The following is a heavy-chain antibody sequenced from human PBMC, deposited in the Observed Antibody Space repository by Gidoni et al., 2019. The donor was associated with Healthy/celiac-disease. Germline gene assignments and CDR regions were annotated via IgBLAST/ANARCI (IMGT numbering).Heavy chain of an antibody. V-gene: IGHV3-53*01. CDR1: GFTVSSNY. Sequence: EVQLVESGGGLIKPGGSLRLSCAASGFTVSSNYMSWVRQAPGKGLEWVSVIYSGGSIYYADSVKGRFTISRDNSKNTLYLQMNSLRAEDTAVYYCARDPGGLRFLEGWGQGTLVTVSS. CDR3: ARDPGGLRFLEG. J-gene: IGHJ4*02. CDR2: IYSGGSI. D-gene: IGHD3-3*01.